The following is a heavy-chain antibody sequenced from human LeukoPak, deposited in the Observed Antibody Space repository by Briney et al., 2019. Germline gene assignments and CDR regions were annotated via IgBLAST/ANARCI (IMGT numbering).Heavy chain of an antibody. CDR3: AKDLLILGWLFDAFDI. D-gene: IGHD3-9*01. Sequence: PSETVSLTCTVSGGSISCYYWRWIPQPAGKGREGIGCIYTSGSTNHNPSLKRRVTLPVTTPNKLFVLTMSSLTAATTHVYFCAKDLLILGWLFDAFDIWGQGTMVTVSS. CDR2: IYTSGST. V-gene: IGHV4-4*07. J-gene: IGHJ3*02. CDR1: GGSISCYY.